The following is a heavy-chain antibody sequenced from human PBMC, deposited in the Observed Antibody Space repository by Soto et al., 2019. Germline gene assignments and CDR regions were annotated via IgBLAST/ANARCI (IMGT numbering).Heavy chain of an antibody. CDR1: GFTFSSYA. Sequence: QTGGSLRLSCAASGFTFSSYAMNWVRQAPGKGLEWVALISYDGSNKYYSDSVKGRFTISRDSSKNTLYLQMNSLRAADTAVYYCGRFSSTSCHLGSDYWGQGTLVTVSS. D-gene: IGHD2-2*01. CDR2: ISYDGSNK. J-gene: IGHJ4*02. V-gene: IGHV3-30-3*01. CDR3: GRFSSTSCHLGSDY.